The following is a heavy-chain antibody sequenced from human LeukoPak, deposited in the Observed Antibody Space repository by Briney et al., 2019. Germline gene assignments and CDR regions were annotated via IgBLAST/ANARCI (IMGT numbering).Heavy chain of an antibody. CDR1: GFTFGSYG. J-gene: IGHJ1*01. CDR2: ITPNADRK. D-gene: IGHD3-22*01. Sequence: GGSLRLSCAASGFTFGSYGMSWVRQAPGKGLEWVSFITPNADRKSYADVVDGRFIISSDNPRNTLYMQMNSLRDEDTALYYCAIMHGYYDGSGYWVQWGQGTLVTVSS. CDR3: AIMHGYYDGSGYWVQ. V-gene: IGHV3-23*01.